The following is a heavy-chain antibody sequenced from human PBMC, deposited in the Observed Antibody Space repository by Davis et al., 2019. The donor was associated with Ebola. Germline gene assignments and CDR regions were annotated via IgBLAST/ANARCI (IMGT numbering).Heavy chain of an antibody. D-gene: IGHD6-13*01. Sequence: PSETLSLTCTVSGGSISSYYWSWIRQPPGKGLEWIGYIYYSGSTNYNPSLKSRVTISVDTSKNQFSLKLSSVTAADTAVYYCARGIEQQLPRGYYYYYMDVWGKGTTVTVSS. CDR2: IYYSGST. V-gene: IGHV4-59*01. J-gene: IGHJ6*03. CDR3: ARGIEQQLPRGYYYYYMDV. CDR1: GGSISSYY.